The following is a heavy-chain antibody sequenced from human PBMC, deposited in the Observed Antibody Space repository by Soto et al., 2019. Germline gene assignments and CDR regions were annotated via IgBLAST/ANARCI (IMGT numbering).Heavy chain of an antibody. V-gene: IGHV3-23*01. CDR2: ISGSGGST. J-gene: IGHJ4*02. Sequence: GGSLRLSCAASGFTFSSYAMSWVRQAPGKGLEWVSAISGSGGSTYYADSVKGRFIISRDNSKNTLYLQMNSLRAEDTAVYYCAKQGIRAGGWFGELLERVDYFDYWGQGTLVTVSS. CDR1: GFTFSSYA. CDR3: AKQGIRAGGWFGELLERVDYFDY. D-gene: IGHD3-10*01.